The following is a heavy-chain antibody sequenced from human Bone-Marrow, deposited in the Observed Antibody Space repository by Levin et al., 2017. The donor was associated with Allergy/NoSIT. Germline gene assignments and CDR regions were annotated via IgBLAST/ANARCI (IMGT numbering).Heavy chain of an antibody. D-gene: IGHD3-16*01. CDR3: ARGDFFGSYGMDS. CDR2: LNPNSGGT. J-gene: IGHJ5*02. V-gene: IGHV1-2*02. CDR1: GYTFTAYY. Sequence: ASVKVSCETSGYTFTAYYIQWVREAPGQGLEWMGWLNPNSGGTDYAQRFQGRVTMTRDTSISTAYMELTNLTSDDTAVYYCARGDFFGSYGMDSWGQGTLIIVSS.